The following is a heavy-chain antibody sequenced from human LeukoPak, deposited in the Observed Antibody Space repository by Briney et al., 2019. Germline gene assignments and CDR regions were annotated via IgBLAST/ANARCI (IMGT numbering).Heavy chain of an antibody. CDR2: IYHSGST. CDR3: ARLDGGNRYYFDY. CDR1: GGSISSSNFY. J-gene: IGHJ4*02. Sequence: SETLSHTCTVSGGSISSSNFYWGWIRQPPGKGLEWIGEIYHSGSTNYNPSLKSRVTISVDKSKNPFSLKLSSVTAADMAVYYCARLDGGNRYYFDYWGQGTLVTVSS. D-gene: IGHD4-23*01. V-gene: IGHV4-39*07.